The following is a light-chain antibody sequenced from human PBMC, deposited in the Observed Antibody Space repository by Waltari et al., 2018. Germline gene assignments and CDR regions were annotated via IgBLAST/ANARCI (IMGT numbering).Light chain of an antibody. Sequence: QSALTQPASVSGSPGQSITISCTGTISDVGGYNYVSWYQQHPGKAPKLMIYDVSNRPSGVSNRFSGSKSGNTASLPISGLQAEDEADYYCSSYTSSSTLVFGGGTKLTVL. J-gene: IGLJ2*01. CDR2: DVS. V-gene: IGLV2-14*01. CDR1: ISDVGGYNY. CDR3: SSYTSSSTLV.